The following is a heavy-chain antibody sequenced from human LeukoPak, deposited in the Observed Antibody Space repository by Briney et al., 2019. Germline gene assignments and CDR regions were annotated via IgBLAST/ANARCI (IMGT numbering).Heavy chain of an antibody. D-gene: IGHD2-8*01. J-gene: IGHJ3*02. Sequence: GGSLRLSCAASGFTFSSYGMHWGCQAPGKGLGWGAVISYDGRNKYYADSVKGRFTISRDNSKNTLYLQMNSLRAEDTAVYYCAKDRNGDAFDIWGQGTMVTVSS. V-gene: IGHV3-30*18. CDR2: ISYDGRNK. CDR1: GFTFSSYG. CDR3: AKDRNGDAFDI.